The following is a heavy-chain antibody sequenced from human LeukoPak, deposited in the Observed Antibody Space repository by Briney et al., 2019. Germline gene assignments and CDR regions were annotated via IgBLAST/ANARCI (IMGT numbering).Heavy chain of an antibody. CDR3: ARAPHYSNYGPYYYGMDV. CDR1: GFTFRSYS. CDR2: ISSSSSYT. J-gene: IGHJ6*02. Sequence: PGGSLRLSCAASGFTFRSYSMNWVRQAPGKGLEWVSYISSSSSYTNYADSVKGRFTISRDNAKNSLYLQMNSLRAEDTAVYYCARAPHYSNYGPYYYGMDVWGQGTTVTVSS. V-gene: IGHV3-21*05. D-gene: IGHD4-11*01.